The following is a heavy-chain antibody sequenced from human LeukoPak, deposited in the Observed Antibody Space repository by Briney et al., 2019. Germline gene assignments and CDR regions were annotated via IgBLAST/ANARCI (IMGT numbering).Heavy chain of an antibody. CDR2: IDWDDDK. V-gene: IGHV2-70*11. CDR3: ARIYRYCSTTSCYVPDY. J-gene: IGHJ4*02. CDR1: GGSISSGDYS. D-gene: IGHD2-2*01. Sequence: QTLSLTCVVAGGSISSGDYSWSWIRQPPGKALKWHARIDWDDDKYYSTSLKTRLTISKGTSKNQVVLTMTNMDPVDTATYYCARIYRYCSTTSCYVPDYWRQGTLVTVSS.